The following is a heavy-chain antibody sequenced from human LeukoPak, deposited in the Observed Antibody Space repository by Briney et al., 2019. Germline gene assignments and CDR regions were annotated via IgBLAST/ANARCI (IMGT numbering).Heavy chain of an antibody. CDR3: AKAADYYDSSGYSDY. Sequence: GGSLRLSCAASGFTFSSYAMSWVRQAPGKGLGWVSAISGSGGSTYYADSVKGRFTISRDNSKNTLYLQMNSLRAEDTAVYYCAKAADYYDSSGYSDYWGQGTLVTVSS. CDR2: ISGSGGST. D-gene: IGHD3-22*01. CDR1: GFTFSSYA. J-gene: IGHJ4*02. V-gene: IGHV3-23*01.